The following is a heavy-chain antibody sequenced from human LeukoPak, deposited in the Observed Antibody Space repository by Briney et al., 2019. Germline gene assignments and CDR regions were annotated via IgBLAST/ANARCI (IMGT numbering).Heavy chain of an antibody. J-gene: IGHJ4*02. CDR3: ATDPWGNYRGFFDY. Sequence: GGSLRLSCVASGIPFSRYGMAWVRQAPGKGLEWVSIISGSGGDSYYADSVKGRFTISRDNSKNTLYLQTNNVRADDAAVYFCATDPWGNYRGFFDYWGQGTLITVSS. CDR1: GIPFSRYG. CDR2: ISGSGGDS. D-gene: IGHD1-7*01. V-gene: IGHV3-23*01.